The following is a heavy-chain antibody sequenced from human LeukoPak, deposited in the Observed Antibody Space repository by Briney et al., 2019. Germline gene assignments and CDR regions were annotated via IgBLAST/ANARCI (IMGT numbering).Heavy chain of an antibody. CDR1: GYTFTSYG. J-gene: IGHJ4*02. V-gene: IGHV1-18*01. D-gene: IGHD6-13*01. CDR2: ISAYNGNT. CDR3: ARDSALGVAAAGVFDY. Sequence: GASVKVSCKASGYTFTSYGISWVRQAPGQGLEWMGWISAYNGNTNYAQKLQGRVTMTTDTSTSTAYMELRSLRSDDTAVYYCARDSALGVAAAGVFDYWGQGTLVTVSS.